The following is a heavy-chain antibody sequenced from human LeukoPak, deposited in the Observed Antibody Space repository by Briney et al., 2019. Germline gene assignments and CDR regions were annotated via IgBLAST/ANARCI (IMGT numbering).Heavy chain of an antibody. CDR3: ARGVEPLAANTLAY. J-gene: IGHJ4*02. D-gene: IGHD1-14*01. CDR1: GFTSITND. CDR2: LYSDGNT. V-gene: IGHV3-53*01. Sequence: GGSLRLSCAASGFTSITNDMTWVRQAPGKGLEWVSVLYSDGNTKYADSVQGRFTISRDNSKNTLYLEMNSLSPDDTAVYYCARGVEPLAANTLAYWGQGTLVTVSS.